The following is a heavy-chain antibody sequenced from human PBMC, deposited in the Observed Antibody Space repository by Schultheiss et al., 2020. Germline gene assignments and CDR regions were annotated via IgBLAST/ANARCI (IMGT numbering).Heavy chain of an antibody. V-gene: IGHV3-15*07. Sequence: GGSLRLSCAASGFTFSNAWMNWVRQAPGKGLEWVGRIKSKTDGGTTDYAAPVKGRFTISRDDSKNTLYLQMNSLKTEDTAVYYCARTSVSSSSWPPHNWFDPWGKGNLGIVFS. CDR1: GFTFSNAW. CDR2: IKSKTDGGTT. D-gene: IGHD6-13*01. J-gene: IGHJ5*02. CDR3: ARTSVSSSSWPPHNWFDP.